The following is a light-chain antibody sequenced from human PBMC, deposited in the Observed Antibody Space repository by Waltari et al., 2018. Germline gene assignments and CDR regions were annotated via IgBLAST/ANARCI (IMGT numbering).Light chain of an antibody. Sequence: DIVMTQSPDSLAVSLGERATINCKSSQSLLYKSNNKNYLAWYQQKPGHPPKLLIYWASTRESGVPGRFSGSGSGTDFTLTISSLQAEDVAVYYCQQYYSTPWTFGQGTKVEVK. CDR3: QQYYSTPWT. CDR1: QSLLYKSNNKNY. V-gene: IGKV4-1*01. CDR2: WAS. J-gene: IGKJ1*01.